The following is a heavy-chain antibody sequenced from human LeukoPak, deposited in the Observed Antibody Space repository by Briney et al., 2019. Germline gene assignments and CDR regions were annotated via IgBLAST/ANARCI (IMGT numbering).Heavy chain of an antibody. CDR3: AKYRVVYYYYYMDV. D-gene: IGHD2-15*01. V-gene: IGHV3-23*01. CDR1: GFTFSSYA. J-gene: IGHJ6*03. CDR2: ISGSGGST. Sequence: PGGSLRLPCAASGFTFSSYAMSWVRQAPGKGREWGSAISGSGGSTYYADSVKGRFTISRDNSKNTLSLQMNRLRAEDTAVYYCAKYRVVYYYYYMDVWGKGTTVTVSS.